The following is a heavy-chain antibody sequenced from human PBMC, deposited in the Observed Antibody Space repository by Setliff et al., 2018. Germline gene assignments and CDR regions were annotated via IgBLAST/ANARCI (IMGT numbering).Heavy chain of an antibody. D-gene: IGHD3-3*01. J-gene: IGHJ4*02. CDR1: GFTFSSYS. V-gene: IGHV3-21*01. CDR2: ISSSSSYI. CDR3: ARAAITIFGVVTPFDY. Sequence: GGSLRLSCAASGFTFSSYSMNWVRQAPGKGLEWVSSISSSSSYIYYADSVKGRFTISRDNAKDSLYLQMNSLRAEDTAVYYCARAAITIFGVVTPFDYWGQGTLVTVSS.